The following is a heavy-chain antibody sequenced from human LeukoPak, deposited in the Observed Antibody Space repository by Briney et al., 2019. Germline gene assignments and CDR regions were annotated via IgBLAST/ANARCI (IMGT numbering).Heavy chain of an antibody. J-gene: IGHJ4*02. D-gene: IGHD1-7*01. CDR2: IYSGGST. CDR1: GFTVSSNY. Sequence: GGSLRLSCAASGFTVSSNYMSWVRQAPGKGLEWVSVIYSGGSTYYADSVKGRFTISRDNVKNSLYLQMNSLRAEDTAVYYCARELELRWSAWHPFDYWGQGTLVTVSS. CDR3: ARELELRWSAWHPFDY. V-gene: IGHV3-53*01.